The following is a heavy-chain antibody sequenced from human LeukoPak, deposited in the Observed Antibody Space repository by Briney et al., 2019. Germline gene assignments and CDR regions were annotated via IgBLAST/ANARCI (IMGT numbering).Heavy chain of an antibody. V-gene: IGHV3-21*01. D-gene: IGHD4-17*01. Sequence: GGSLRLSCAASGFTFSSYSMNWVRQAPGKGLEWVSSISSSSSYIYYADSVKGRFTISRDNAKNSLYLQMNSLRAEDTAVYYCARDNDYGDYTFDYWGQGTLVTVSS. CDR3: ARDNDYGDYTFDY. CDR2: ISSSSSYI. J-gene: IGHJ4*02. CDR1: GFTFSSYS.